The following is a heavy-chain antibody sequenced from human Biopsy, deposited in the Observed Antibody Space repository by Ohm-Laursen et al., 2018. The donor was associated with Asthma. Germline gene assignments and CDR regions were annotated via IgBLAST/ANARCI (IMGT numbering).Heavy chain of an antibody. Sequence: SETLSLTCTVSSGSISSFYWSWIRQPPGKGLEWIGYIYSSGSTNYNPSLKSRVTMSADTSKNQFSMKLSSVTAADTAIYYCARHVVLDGASYFDSWGRGILVTVSS. CDR3: ARHVVLDGASYFDS. J-gene: IGHJ4*02. CDR2: IYSSGST. V-gene: IGHV4-59*01. CDR1: SGSISSFY. D-gene: IGHD1-26*01.